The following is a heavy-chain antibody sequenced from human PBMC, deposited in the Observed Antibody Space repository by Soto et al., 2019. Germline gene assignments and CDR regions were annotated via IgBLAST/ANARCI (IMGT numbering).Heavy chain of an antibody. Sequence: SETLSLTCTVSGGSISSSSYYWGWVRQPPGKGLEWIGSIYYSGSTYYNPSLKSRVTISVDTSKNQFSLKLSSVTAADTAVYYCAREVGAAAAGTDYYYYGMDVWGQGTTVTVSS. CDR1: GGSISSSSYY. J-gene: IGHJ6*02. CDR2: IYYSGST. D-gene: IGHD6-13*01. V-gene: IGHV4-39*02. CDR3: AREVGAAAAGTDYYYYGMDV.